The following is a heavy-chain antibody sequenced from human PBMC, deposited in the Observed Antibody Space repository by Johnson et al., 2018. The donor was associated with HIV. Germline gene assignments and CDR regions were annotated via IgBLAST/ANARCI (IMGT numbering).Heavy chain of an antibody. V-gene: IGHV3-9*01. CDR2: ISWNSASI. CDR3: VKTVGLPSTWYERAFDI. CDR1: GFTFSSYA. J-gene: IGHJ3*02. Sequence: VQLVESGGGVVQPGRSLRLSCAASGFTFSSYAMHWVRQAPGKGLEWVSGISWNSASIYCADSVRGRFTISRDNDKNSLHLEMNSLRPEDTALYYCVKTVGLPSTWYERAFDIWGQGTRVTVSS. D-gene: IGHD6-13*01.